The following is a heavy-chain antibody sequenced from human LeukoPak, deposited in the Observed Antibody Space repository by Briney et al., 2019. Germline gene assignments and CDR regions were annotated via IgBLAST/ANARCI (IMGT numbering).Heavy chain of an antibody. J-gene: IGHJ4*02. Sequence: GGSLRLSCAASGFTFSTYSMTWVRQAPGKGLEWVSTISGSSRYIYFADSVRGRFTISRDNAKNSLYLQMNSLRAEDTAIYYCATRLNNGDYGNDYWGPGTLVTVSS. CDR1: GFTFSTYS. CDR3: ATRLNNGDYGNDY. D-gene: IGHD4-17*01. CDR2: ISGSSRYI. V-gene: IGHV3-21*01.